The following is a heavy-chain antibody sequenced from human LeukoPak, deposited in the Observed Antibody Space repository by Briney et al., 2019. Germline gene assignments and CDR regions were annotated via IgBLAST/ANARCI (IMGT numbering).Heavy chain of an antibody. Sequence: GGSLRLSCAASGFTFNSYWMSWVRQAPGKGLEWVANIKQDGSEKYYVDSVKGRFTISRDNAKNSLYLQMNSLRVEDTAVYYCAREAYYYDSSGCYNYWGQGTLVTVSS. CDR2: IKQDGSEK. CDR3: AREAYYYDSSGCYNY. D-gene: IGHD3-22*01. CDR1: GFTFNSYW. V-gene: IGHV3-7*01. J-gene: IGHJ4*02.